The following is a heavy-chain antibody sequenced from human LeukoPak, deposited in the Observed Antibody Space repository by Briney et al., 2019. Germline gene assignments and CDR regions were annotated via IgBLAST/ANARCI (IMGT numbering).Heavy chain of an antibody. Sequence: SETLSLTCTVASGSISSSTYYWGWIRQPPGKGLKWIGSIYYSGSTYYNPYLKSRVTISVDTSKNQFSLKLSSVTAADTAVYYCARDLWFGAGRTFDIWGQGTMVTVSS. CDR3: ARDLWFGAGRTFDI. J-gene: IGHJ3*02. D-gene: IGHD3-10*01. CDR2: IYYSGST. V-gene: IGHV4-39*07. CDR1: SGSISSSTYY.